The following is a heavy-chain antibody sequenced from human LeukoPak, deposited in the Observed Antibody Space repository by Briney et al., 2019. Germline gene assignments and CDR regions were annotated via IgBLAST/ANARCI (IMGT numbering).Heavy chain of an antibody. CDR3: ARQDTAMDMYYFDY. D-gene: IGHD5-18*01. J-gene: IGHJ4*02. Sequence: GGSLRLSCITSGFTFSDFWLTWVRQAPGKGLEWVSVIYSGGSTYYADSVKGRFTISRDNSKNTLYLQMNSLRAEDTAVYYCARQDTAMDMYYFDYWGQGTLVTVSS. CDR1: GFTFSDFW. V-gene: IGHV3-53*01. CDR2: IYSGGST.